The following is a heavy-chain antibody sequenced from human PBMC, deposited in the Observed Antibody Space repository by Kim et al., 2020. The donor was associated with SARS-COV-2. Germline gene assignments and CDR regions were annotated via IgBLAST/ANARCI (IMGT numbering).Heavy chain of an antibody. Sequence: GGSLRLSCAASGFTFSSYGMHWVRQAPGKGLEWVAVIWYDGSNKYYADSVKGRFTISRDNSKNTLYLQMNSLRAEDTAVYYCAKDRLALYVWGSYSGMDVWGRGTTVSVSS. CDR2: IWYDGSNK. CDR1: GFTFSSYG. J-gene: IGHJ6*01. V-gene: IGHV3-33*06. CDR3: AKDRLALYVWGSYSGMDV. D-gene: IGHD3-16*01.